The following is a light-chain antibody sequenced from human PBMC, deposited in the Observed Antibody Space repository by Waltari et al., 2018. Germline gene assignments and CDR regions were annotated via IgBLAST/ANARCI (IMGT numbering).Light chain of an antibody. CDR1: SSDVGGHDY. CDR2: DVN. CDR3: SSYSTSSSLIL. V-gene: IGLV2-14*03. J-gene: IGLJ2*01. Sequence: QSALSQPASVSGSPGQSITISCTGASSDVGGHDYVSWYQQHPGKAPKLIIRDVNNRPSGVSNRSSGSKSGNTASLTISGLQAEDEADYYCSSYSTSSSLILFGEGTKVTVL.